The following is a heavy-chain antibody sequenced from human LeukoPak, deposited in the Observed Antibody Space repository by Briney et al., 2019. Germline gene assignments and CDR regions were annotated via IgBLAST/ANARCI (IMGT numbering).Heavy chain of an antibody. J-gene: IGHJ4*02. CDR2: IYYSGST. CDR3: ARLARGYSYGTLDY. D-gene: IGHD5-18*01. CDR1: GGSISSYY. V-gene: IGHV4-59*01. Sequence: SETLSLTCTVSGGSISSYYWSWIRQPPGKGLEWIGYIYYSGSTNYNPSLKSRVTISVDTSKNQFSLKLSSVTAEDTAVYYCARLARGYSYGTLDYWGQGTLVTVSS.